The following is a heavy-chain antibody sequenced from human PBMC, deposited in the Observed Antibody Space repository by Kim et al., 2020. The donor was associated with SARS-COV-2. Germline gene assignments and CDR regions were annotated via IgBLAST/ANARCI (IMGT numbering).Heavy chain of an antibody. CDR1: GFTLSSEA. CDR2: FYYTA. J-gene: IGHJ5*02. CDR3: AKCNKLTSGWCNWLDP. D-gene: IGHD6-19*01. V-gene: IGHV3-23*05. Sequence: GGSLRLSCAASGFTLSSEAMSWVRQAPGKGLEWVSSFYYTAYYADSVKARFTISRDRSKNTLYLQMNSLRAEDTAVYYCAKCNKLTSGWCNWLDPWGQGTLVIVSA.